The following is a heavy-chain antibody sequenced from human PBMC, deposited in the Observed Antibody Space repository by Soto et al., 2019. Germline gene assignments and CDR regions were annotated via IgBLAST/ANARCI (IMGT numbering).Heavy chain of an antibody. Sequence: LSLTCTVSGGSISSGDYYWSWIRQPPGKGLEWIGYIYYSGSTYYNPSLKSRVTISVDTSKNQFSLKLSSVTAADTAVYYCARVRVDYYDSSGYYLFDYWGQGTLVTVS. CDR2: IYYSGST. CDR1: GGSISSGDYY. CDR3: ARVRVDYYDSSGYYLFDY. J-gene: IGHJ4*02. D-gene: IGHD3-22*01. V-gene: IGHV4-30-4*01.